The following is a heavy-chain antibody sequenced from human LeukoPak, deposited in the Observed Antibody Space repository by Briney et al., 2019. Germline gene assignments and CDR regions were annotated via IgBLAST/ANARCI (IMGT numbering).Heavy chain of an antibody. CDR2: ISYDGSNK. CDR1: GFTFSSYG. D-gene: IGHD3-22*01. Sequence: PGRSLRLSCAASGFTFSSYGMHWVRQAPGKGLEWVAVISYDGSNKYYADSVKGRFTISRDNSKNTLYLQMDSLRAEDTAVYYCARENYDSPGPFDYWGQGTLVTVSS. J-gene: IGHJ4*02. V-gene: IGHV3-30*03. CDR3: ARENYDSPGPFDY.